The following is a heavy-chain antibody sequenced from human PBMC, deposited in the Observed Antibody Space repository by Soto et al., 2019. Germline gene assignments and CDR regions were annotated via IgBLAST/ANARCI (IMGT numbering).Heavy chain of an antibody. J-gene: IGHJ5*02. CDR2: IIPIFGTA. V-gene: IGHV1-69*13. Sequence: GASVKVSCKASGGTFSSYAISWVRQAPGQGLEWMGGIIPIFGTANYAQKFQGRVTITADESTSTAYMELSSLRSGDTAVYYCAGGSGYYPWYNWFDPWGQGTLVTVSS. D-gene: IGHD3-3*01. CDR1: GGTFSSYA. CDR3: AGGSGYYPWYNWFDP.